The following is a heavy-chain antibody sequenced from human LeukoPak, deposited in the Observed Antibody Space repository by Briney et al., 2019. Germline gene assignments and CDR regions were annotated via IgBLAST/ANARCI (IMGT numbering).Heavy chain of an antibody. D-gene: IGHD1-26*01. Sequence: GASVTVSCKASGYTFTSNEINWVRQAAGQGLEWMGWMDPKSKDTGYAQKFRGRVSMSTNTSISTAYMELSSLRSEDTAVYFCATSGWAGFDSWGQGTLVTVSS. V-gene: IGHV1-8*01. J-gene: IGHJ4*02. CDR1: GYTFTSNE. CDR2: MDPKSKDT. CDR3: ATSGWAGFDS.